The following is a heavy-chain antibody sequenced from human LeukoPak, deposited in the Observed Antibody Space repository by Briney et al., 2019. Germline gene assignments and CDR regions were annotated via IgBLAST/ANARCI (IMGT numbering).Heavy chain of an antibody. Sequence: GGSLRLSCAASGFTFSSYSMNWVRQAPGKGLEWVSYISSSRSTIYYADSVKGRFTISTDHPKNTLYLQMNSLRAEDTAVYFCAKRGVVIRVILVGFHKEAYYFDSWGQGALVTVSS. D-gene: IGHD3-22*01. V-gene: IGHV3-48*01. CDR1: GFTFSSYS. J-gene: IGHJ4*02. CDR3: AKRGVVIRVILVGFHKEAYYFDS. CDR2: ISSSRSTI.